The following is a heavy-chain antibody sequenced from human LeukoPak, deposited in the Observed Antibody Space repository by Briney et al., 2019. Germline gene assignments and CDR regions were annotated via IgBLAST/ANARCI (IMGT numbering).Heavy chain of an antibody. Sequence: GASVKVSCKASGYTFTGYYMHWVRQAPGQGLEWMGWINPDSGGTNYAQKFQGSVTMTRDTSTSTAYMELSSLGSDDTALYYCARESIASTWYIDYWGQGTLVTVSS. CDR1: GYTFTGYY. J-gene: IGHJ4*02. V-gene: IGHV1-2*02. CDR2: INPDSGGT. CDR3: ARESIASTWYIDY. D-gene: IGHD6-13*01.